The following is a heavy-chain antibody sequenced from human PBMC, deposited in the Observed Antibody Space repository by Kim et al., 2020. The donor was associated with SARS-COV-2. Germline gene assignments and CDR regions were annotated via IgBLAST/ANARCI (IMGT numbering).Heavy chain of an antibody. CDR2: IIPIFGTA. V-gene: IGHV1-69*13. CDR1: GGTFSSYA. CDR3: ARAGGWGIKYYGSGNQESYFDY. Sequence: SVKVSCKASGGTFSSYAISWVRQAPGQGLEWMGGIIPIFGTANYAQKFQGRVTITADESTSTAYMELSSLRSEDTAVYYCARAGGWGIKYYGSGNQESYFDYWGQGTLVTVSS. D-gene: IGHD3-10*01. J-gene: IGHJ4*02.